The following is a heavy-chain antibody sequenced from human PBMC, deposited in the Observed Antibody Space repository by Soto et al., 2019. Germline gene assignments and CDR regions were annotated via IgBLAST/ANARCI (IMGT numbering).Heavy chain of an antibody. CDR3: AHCGQVVFV. Sequence: QITLKESGPALVKPTQTLTLTCTFSGFSLNTSAVGVGWIRQPPGKALEWLALLYWDDDKRYSPSLKSRLTITKAPSKNQVVLTMTTMDSVDTATYSCAHCGQVVFVWGRGTLVTVSS. J-gene: IGHJ4*02. V-gene: IGHV2-5*02. D-gene: IGHD2-15*01. CDR2: LYWDDDK. CDR1: GFSLNTSAVG.